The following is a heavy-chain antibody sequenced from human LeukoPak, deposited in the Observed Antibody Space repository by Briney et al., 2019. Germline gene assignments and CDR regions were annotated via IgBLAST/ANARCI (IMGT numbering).Heavy chain of an antibody. CDR3: ARLEVYGSGTVDY. Sequence: SETLSPTCAVYGGSFSGYYWSWIRQPPGKGLEWIGEINHSGSTNYNPSLKSRVTISVDTSKNQFSLKLSSVTAADTAVYYCARLEVYGSGTVDYWGQGTLVTVSS. J-gene: IGHJ4*02. CDR2: INHSGST. D-gene: IGHD3-10*01. V-gene: IGHV4-34*01. CDR1: GGSFSGYY.